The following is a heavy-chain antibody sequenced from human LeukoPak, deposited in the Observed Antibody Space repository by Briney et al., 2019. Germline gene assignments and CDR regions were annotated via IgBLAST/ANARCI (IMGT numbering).Heavy chain of an antibody. Sequence: GGSLRLSCAASGFTFSSYSMNWVRQAPGKGLEWVSYISSSSSSTIYYADSVKGRFTISRDNAKNSLYLQMNSLRAEDTAVYYCARDHYGDKYYFDYWGQGTLVTVSS. CDR1: GFTFSSYS. CDR3: ARDHYGDKYYFDY. J-gene: IGHJ4*02. D-gene: IGHD4-17*01. V-gene: IGHV3-48*01. CDR2: ISSSSSSTI.